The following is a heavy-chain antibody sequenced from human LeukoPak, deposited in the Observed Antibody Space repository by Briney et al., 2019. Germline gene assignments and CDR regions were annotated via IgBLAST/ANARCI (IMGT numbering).Heavy chain of an antibody. CDR2: INHSGST. CDR3: ARHDSAAAGIDF. D-gene: IGHD6-13*01. CDR1: GYSITNGYY. J-gene: IGHJ4*02. Sequence: SSETLSLTCAVSGYSITNGYYWGWIRPPPGEGLEWIGSINHSGSTSYNPTLKGRVTISVDTSKNQFSLKVTSVTAADTAVYHCARHDSAAAGIDFWGQGTPVTVSS. V-gene: IGHV4-38-2*01.